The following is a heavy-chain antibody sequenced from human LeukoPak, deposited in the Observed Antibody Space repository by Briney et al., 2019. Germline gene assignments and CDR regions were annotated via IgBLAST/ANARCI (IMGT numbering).Heavy chain of an antibody. V-gene: IGHV4-39*01. CDR3: ARSLVRGVVIMGGTVDY. CDR2: IYYSGST. J-gene: IGHJ4*02. CDR1: GGSISSSSYY. Sequence: SETLSLTCTVSGGSISSSSYYWGWIRQPPGKGLEWIGSIYYSGSTYYNPSLKSRVTISVDTSKNQFSLKLSSVTAADTAVYYCARSLVRGVVIMGGTVDYWGQGTLVIVSS. D-gene: IGHD3-3*01.